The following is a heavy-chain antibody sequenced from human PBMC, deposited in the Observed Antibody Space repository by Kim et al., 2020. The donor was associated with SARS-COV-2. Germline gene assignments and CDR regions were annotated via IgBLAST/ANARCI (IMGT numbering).Heavy chain of an antibody. D-gene: IGHD6-13*01. Sequence: GGSLRLSCAASGFTFSSYSMNWVRQAPGKGLEWVSSISSSSSYIYYADSVKGRFTISRDNAKNSLYLQMNSLRAEDTAVYYCARDLDSSSWYGGWYFDLWGRGTLVTVSS. CDR1: GFTFSSYS. V-gene: IGHV3-21*01. CDR2: ISSSSSYI. CDR3: ARDLDSSSWYGGWYFDL. J-gene: IGHJ2*01.